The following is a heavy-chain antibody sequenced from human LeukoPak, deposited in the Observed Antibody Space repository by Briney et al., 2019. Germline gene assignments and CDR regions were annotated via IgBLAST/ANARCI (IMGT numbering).Heavy chain of an antibody. V-gene: IGHV1-2*02. CDR1: GYTFTGYY. J-gene: IGHJ3*02. CDR3: AYDSSSADAFDI. CDR2: INPNSGGT. D-gene: IGHD6-6*01. Sequence: ASVKVSCKASGYTFTGYYMHWVRQAPGQGLEWMGWINPNSGGTNYAQKFQGRVTMTRDTSISTAYMELSRLRSDDTAVYYCAYDSSSADAFDIWGQGTMVTVSS.